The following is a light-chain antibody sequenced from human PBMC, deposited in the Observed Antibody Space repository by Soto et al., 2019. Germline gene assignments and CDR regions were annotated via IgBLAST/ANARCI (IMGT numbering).Light chain of an antibody. Sequence: EIVLTQSPANLSLSPGERATLSCRASQSVSSYLAWYQQKPGQAPRLLIYDASNRATGIPARFSGSGSGTDFTLTISSLEPEDFAVYYCQQRSNWPGTFGPGTKVDIK. V-gene: IGKV3-11*01. CDR2: DAS. CDR1: QSVSSY. CDR3: QQRSNWPGT. J-gene: IGKJ3*01.